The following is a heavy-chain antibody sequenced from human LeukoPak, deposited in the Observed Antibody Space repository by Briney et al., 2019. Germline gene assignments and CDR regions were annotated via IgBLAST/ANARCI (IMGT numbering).Heavy chain of an antibody. V-gene: IGHV4-61*02. CDR1: GGSISSGSYY. J-gene: IGHJ5*02. CDR3: ARGEYSSSRGYWFDP. D-gene: IGHD6-13*01. CDR2: IYTSGST. Sequence: SQTLSLTCTVSGGSISSGSYYWSWIRQPAGKGLEWIGRIYTSGSTNYNPSLKSRVTISVDTSKNQFSLKLSSVTAADTAVYYCARGEYSSSRGYWFDPRGQGTLVTVSS.